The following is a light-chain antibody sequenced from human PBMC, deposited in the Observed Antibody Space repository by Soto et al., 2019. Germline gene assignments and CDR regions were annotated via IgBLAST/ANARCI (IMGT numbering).Light chain of an antibody. V-gene: IGKV1-39*01. Sequence: DIQMTQSPSSLSASLGDRVTITSRASQSISSYLNWYQQTPGKATKLMIYAASSLQSGVPSRFSGSGSGTDFTLTISSLQPEDFATYYCQQSYSIFMYTFGQGTRLEIK. CDR3: QQSYSIFMYT. CDR1: QSISSY. J-gene: IGKJ5*01. CDR2: AAS.